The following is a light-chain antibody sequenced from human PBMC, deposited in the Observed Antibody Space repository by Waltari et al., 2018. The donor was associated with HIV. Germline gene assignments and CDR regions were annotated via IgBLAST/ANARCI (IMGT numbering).Light chain of an antibody. CDR2: EFS. V-gene: IGLV2-14*01. CDR1: TRDRGSLTF. Sequence: HSVLTQPASVSGSPGQSLPISCSGPTRDRGSLTFVSWYQPSPGRAPKLINFEFSSRPSGISDRFSGSKSGDTASLTISALRTEDEADYFCSSYSPRDSVVFGGGTKVTVL. J-gene: IGLJ3*02. CDR3: SSYSPRDSVV.